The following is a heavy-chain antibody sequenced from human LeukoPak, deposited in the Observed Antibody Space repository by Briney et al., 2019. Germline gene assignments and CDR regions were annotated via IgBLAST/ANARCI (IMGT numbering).Heavy chain of an antibody. Sequence: PGGSLRLSCAASGFTFSDYYMSWIRQAPGKGLEWVSYISYSGSTLYYADSVKGRFTMSRDNAKNSVYLQMNSLRAEDTAVYYCTRDAELVPGKNFWGQGTLVTVSS. V-gene: IGHV3-11*04. D-gene: IGHD6-19*01. CDR3: TRDAELVPGKNF. CDR1: GFTFSDYY. J-gene: IGHJ4*02. CDR2: ISYSGSTL.